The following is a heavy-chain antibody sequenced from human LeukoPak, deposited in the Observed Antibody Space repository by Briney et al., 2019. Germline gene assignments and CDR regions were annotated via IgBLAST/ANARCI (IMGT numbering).Heavy chain of an antibody. CDR2: IYYSGST. J-gene: IGHJ4*02. CDR3: ARPVKAGDSSGYYFDY. V-gene: IGHV4-39*01. Sequence: TASETLSLTCTVSGGSISSSSYYWGWIRQPPGKGLEWIGSIYYSGSTYYNPSLKSRVTISVDTSKNQFSLKLSSVTAADTAVYYCARPVKAGDSSGYYFDYWGQGTLVTVSS. CDR1: GGSISSSSYY. D-gene: IGHD3-22*01.